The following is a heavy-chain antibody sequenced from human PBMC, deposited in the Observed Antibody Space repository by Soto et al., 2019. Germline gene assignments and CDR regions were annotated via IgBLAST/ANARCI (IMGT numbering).Heavy chain of an antibody. CDR3: ARDYNDFWSGHFDY. CDR1: KFTFSKYW. V-gene: IGHV3-7*01. CDR2: IKQDGSEK. Sequence: GGSLRLSCAASKFTFSKYWMSWVRQAPGKGLEWVANIKQDGSEKYYVDSVECRFTISRDNAKNSLYLQMNSLRAEDTAVYYCARDYNDFWSGHFDYSGQRALVTVSS. J-gene: IGHJ4*02. D-gene: IGHD3-3*01.